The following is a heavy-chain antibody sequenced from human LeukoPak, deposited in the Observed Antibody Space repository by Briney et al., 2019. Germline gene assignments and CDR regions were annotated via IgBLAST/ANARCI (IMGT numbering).Heavy chain of an antibody. CDR2: INPNSGGT. D-gene: IGHD6-13*01. J-gene: IGHJ4*02. CDR1: GYTFTGYY. CDR3: ASSSWYVGGYFDY. V-gene: IGHV1-2*02. Sequence: ASVKVSCKASGYTFTGYYMHWVRQAPGQGLEWMGWINPNSGGTNCAQKFQGRVTMTRDTSISTAYMELSRLRSDDTAVYYCASSSWYVGGYFDYWGQGTLVTVSS.